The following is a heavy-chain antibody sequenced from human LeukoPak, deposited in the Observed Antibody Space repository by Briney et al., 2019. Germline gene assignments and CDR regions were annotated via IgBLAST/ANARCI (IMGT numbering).Heavy chain of an antibody. V-gene: IGHV3-74*01. CDR2: INSDGTTT. CDR1: GFTFSSYG. J-gene: IGHJ5*02. Sequence: GRSLRLSCAASGFTFSSYGMHWVRQAPGKGLVWVSRINSDGTTTTYADSVKGRFTISRDNAKNTLYLQMNSLRVEDTAVYYCARDPHGYWWFDPWGQGTLVTVSS. D-gene: IGHD5-18*01. CDR3: ARDPHGYWWFDP.